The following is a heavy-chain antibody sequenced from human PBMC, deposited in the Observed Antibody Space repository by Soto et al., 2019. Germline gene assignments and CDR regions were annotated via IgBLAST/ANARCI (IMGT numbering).Heavy chain of an antibody. V-gene: IGHV4-31*03. D-gene: IGHD6-6*01. CDR1: GGSISSGGYY. J-gene: IGHJ6*02. CDR3: ARGSSIAGLYYGMDV. CDR2: NYYSGIT. Sequence: QVQLQESGPGLVKPSQTLSLTCTVSGGSISSGGYYWTWIRQHPGKGLEWIGYNYYSGITYYNPSLKSRVTISLDTSKNQFSLKLSSVSPADTAVYYCARGSSIAGLYYGMDVLCQGTTVTVSS.